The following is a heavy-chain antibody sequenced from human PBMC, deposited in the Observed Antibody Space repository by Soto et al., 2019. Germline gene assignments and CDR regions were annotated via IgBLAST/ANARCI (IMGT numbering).Heavy chain of an antibody. J-gene: IGHJ6*03. CDR1: GGSISRGGYY. Sequence: SETLSLTCTVSGGSISRGGYYWSWIRQHPGKGLEWIGYIYYSGSTYYNPSLKSRVTISVDTSKNQFSLKLSSVTAADTAVYYCARGPRYDFWSGYYXDQSMDVWGKGTTVTVSS. V-gene: IGHV4-31*03. CDR3: ARGPRYDFWSGYYXDQSMDV. CDR2: IYYSGST. D-gene: IGHD3-3*01.